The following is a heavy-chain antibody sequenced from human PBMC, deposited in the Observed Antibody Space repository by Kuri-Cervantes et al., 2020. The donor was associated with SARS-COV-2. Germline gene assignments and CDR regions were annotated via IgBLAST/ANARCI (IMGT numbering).Heavy chain of an antibody. D-gene: IGHD2/OR15-2a*01. Sequence: GESLKISCAASGFTFGSYAMHWVRQAPGKGLEWVAVISYDGSNKYYADSVKGRFTISRDNSKNTLYLQMNSLRAEDTAVYYCARQYFKRFGDYSYYMDVWGKGTTVTVSS. J-gene: IGHJ6*03. CDR1: GFTFGSYA. V-gene: IGHV3-30*04. CDR2: ISYDGSNK. CDR3: ARQYFKRFGDYSYYMDV.